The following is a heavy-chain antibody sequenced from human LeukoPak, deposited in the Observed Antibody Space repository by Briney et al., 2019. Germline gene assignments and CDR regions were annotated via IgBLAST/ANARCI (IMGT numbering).Heavy chain of an antibody. Sequence: GGSLRLSCAASGFTFSSYGMHWVRQAPGKGLEWVAFIRYDGSNKYYADSVKGRFTISRDDSKNTLYLQMNSLRAEDTAVYYCAKDTRNDFWSGYYLDAFDIWGQGTMVTVSS. V-gene: IGHV3-30*02. D-gene: IGHD3-3*01. CDR3: AKDTRNDFWSGYYLDAFDI. CDR1: GFTFSSYG. CDR2: IRYDGSNK. J-gene: IGHJ3*02.